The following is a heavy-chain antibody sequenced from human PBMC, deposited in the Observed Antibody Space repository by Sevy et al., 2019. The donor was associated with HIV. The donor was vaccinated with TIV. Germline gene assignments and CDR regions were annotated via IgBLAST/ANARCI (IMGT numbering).Heavy chain of an antibody. J-gene: IGHJ4*02. Sequence: GGSLRLSCAVSGFTFSSYGMHWVRQAPGKGLEWVAIIWFDGTNKYYADSVKGRFTISRDNSKNTLFLQMNSLRAEDTAVYYCAKEDYYDASGYLYERGYYFDYWGQGTLVTVSS. D-gene: IGHD3-22*01. CDR1: GFTFSSYG. CDR2: IWFDGTNK. CDR3: AKEDYYDASGYLYERGYYFDY. V-gene: IGHV3-33*06.